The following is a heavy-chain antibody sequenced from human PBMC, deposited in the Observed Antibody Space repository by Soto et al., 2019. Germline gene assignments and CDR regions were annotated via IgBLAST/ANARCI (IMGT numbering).Heavy chain of an antibody. CDR3: ARGREGPFFDF. CDR2: IYSSGRS. Sequence: SETLSLTCAVSGASISNGDYSWSWIRQPPGRALEWIGYIYSSGRSDYNPSLKSRVTISIDRSKNQFSLRLTSVTAADAAVYYCARGREGPFFDFWGQGALVNVSS. V-gene: IGHV4-30-2*01. CDR1: GASISNGDYS. J-gene: IGHJ5*01.